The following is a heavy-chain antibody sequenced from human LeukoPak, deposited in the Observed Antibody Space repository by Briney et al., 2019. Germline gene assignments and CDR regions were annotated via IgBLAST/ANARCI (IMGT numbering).Heavy chain of an antibody. CDR2: INPNSGGT. CDR3: ARDTVRGVIITAFDI. J-gene: IGHJ3*02. Sequence: GASVKGSFKASGYTFTGYYMRWVRQAPGQGLEWMGWINPNSGGTNYAQKFQGRVTMTRDTSISTAYMELSRLRSDDTAVYYCARDTVRGVIITAFDIWGQGTMVTVSS. CDR1: GYTFTGYY. D-gene: IGHD3-10*01. V-gene: IGHV1-2*02.